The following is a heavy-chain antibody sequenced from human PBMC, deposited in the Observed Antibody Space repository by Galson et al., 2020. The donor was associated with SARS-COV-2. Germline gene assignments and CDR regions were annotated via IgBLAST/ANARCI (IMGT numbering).Heavy chain of an antibody. CDR1: GFTFSSYA. V-gene: IGHV3-23*01. J-gene: IGHJ4*02. CDR3: AKMRSGIAVAGTNY. CDR2: ISGNDGST. Sequence: GESLKISCAASGFTFSSYAMSWVRQPPGKGLEWVSSISGNDGSTYYADPVKGRFTISRDNSKNTLYLQMNSLRVEDTAVYYCAKMRSGIAVAGTNYWGQGTLVTVSS. D-gene: IGHD6-19*01.